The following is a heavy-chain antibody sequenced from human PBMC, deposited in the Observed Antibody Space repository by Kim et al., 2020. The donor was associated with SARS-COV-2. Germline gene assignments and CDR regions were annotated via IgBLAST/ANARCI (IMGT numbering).Heavy chain of an antibody. CDR3: ARYFAGDPEPY. V-gene: IGHV7-4-1*02. CDR2: IDTNTGNP. Sequence: ASVKVSCKASGYTFTNYAMNWMRQAPGQGLEWMGWIDTNTGNPTYARGFTGRFVFSVDTSVSTAYLQISSLKAEDTAVYYCARYFAGDPEPYWGQGTLVTVSS. D-gene: IGHD2-21*01. CDR1: GYTFTNYA. J-gene: IGHJ4*02.